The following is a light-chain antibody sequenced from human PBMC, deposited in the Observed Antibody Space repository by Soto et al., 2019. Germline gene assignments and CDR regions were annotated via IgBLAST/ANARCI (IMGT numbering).Light chain of an antibody. CDR1: KLGDKY. CDR2: QDN. V-gene: IGLV3-1*01. CDR3: QAWDSSTAV. Sequence: SYELIQPPSVSVSPGQTASITCSGDKLGDKYAYWYQQKPGQSPVLVMFQDNKRPSGIPERFSGSNSGNTATLTISGTQAMDEGDYYCQAWDSSTAVFGGGTKLTVL. J-gene: IGLJ2*01.